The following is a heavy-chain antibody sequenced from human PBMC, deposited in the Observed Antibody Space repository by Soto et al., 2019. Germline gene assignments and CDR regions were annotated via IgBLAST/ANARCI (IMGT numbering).Heavy chain of an antibody. CDR3: ARGGDLYDFWSGYPPIAFDI. CDR2: MNPNSGNT. D-gene: IGHD3-3*01. J-gene: IGHJ3*02. CDR1: GYTFTSYV. V-gene: IGHV1-8*01. Sequence: GASVKVSCKASGYTFTSYVINWVRQATGQGLEWMGWMNPNSGNTGYAQKFQGRVTMTRNTSISTAYMELSSLRSEDTAVYYCARGGDLYDFWSGYPPIAFDIWGQGTMVTVSS.